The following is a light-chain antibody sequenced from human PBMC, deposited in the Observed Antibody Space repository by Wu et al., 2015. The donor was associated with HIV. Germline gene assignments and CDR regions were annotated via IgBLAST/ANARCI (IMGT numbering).Light chain of an antibody. CDR3: LQFKIHPRN. V-gene: IGKV1-9*01. CDR1: QDISNY. CDR2: GAS. J-gene: IGKJ2*01. Sequence: QLTQSPYSLSAFVGDRVTITCRASQDISNYLAWYQQKPGKAPKLLIYGASTLQSGVPSRFSGSGSGTDFTLTINSLQPEDFATYYRLQFKIHPRNFGQGTKLEIK.